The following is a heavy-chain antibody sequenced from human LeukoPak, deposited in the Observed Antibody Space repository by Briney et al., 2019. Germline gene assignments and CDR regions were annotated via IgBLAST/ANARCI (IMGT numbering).Heavy chain of an antibody. CDR3: ARDNTISGHYEVGY. Sequence: GGSLRLSCAASGFIFSTYSMTWVRQAPGKGLEWISHISAASWGIKYADSVKGRFTTSRDNAKNTLYLQMNSLRAEDTAVYYCARDNTISGHYEVGYWGQGTLVTVSS. D-gene: IGHD3-3*01. CDR1: GFIFSTYS. CDR2: ISAASWGI. V-gene: IGHV3-48*01. J-gene: IGHJ4*02.